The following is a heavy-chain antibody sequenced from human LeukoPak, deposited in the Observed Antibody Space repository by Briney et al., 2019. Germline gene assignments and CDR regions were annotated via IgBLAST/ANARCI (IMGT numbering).Heavy chain of an antibody. J-gene: IGHJ4*02. Sequence: GGSLRLSCAASGFTVSSNYMSWVRQAPGKGLEWVSLLYTGGNTYYADSVKGRFTFSRDTSKNTVYLQMNSLRVEDTAMYYCATISDLLFYFHSWGQGTLVTVSS. CDR2: LYTGGNT. CDR1: GFTVSSNY. V-gene: IGHV3-66*01. CDR3: ATISDLLFYFHS.